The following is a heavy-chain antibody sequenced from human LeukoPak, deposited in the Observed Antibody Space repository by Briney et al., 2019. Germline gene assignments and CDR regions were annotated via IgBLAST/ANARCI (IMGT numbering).Heavy chain of an antibody. J-gene: IGHJ5*02. CDR1: GYTFTSYG. CDR2: ISAYNGNT. CDR3: ARELGYCSGGSCSTGYNWFDP. Sequence: ASVKVSCKASGYTFTSYGISWVRQAPGQGLEWMGWISAYNGNTNYAQKLQGRVTMTTDTSTSTAYMELRSLRSDDTAVYYCARELGYCSGGSCSTGYNWFDPWGQGTLATVSS. D-gene: IGHD2-15*01. V-gene: IGHV1-18*01.